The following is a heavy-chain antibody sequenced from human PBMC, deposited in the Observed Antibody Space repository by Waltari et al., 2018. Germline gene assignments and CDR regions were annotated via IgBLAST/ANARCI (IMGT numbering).Heavy chain of an antibody. D-gene: IGHD6-13*01. V-gene: IGHV2-5*01. J-gene: IGHJ4*02. CDR1: GFSLSTSGVG. CDR2: IYWNDDK. Sequence: QITLKESGPTLVKPTQTLTLTCTFSGFSLSTSGVGVGGIRQPPGKALEWLALIYWNDDKRYSPSLKGRLTLTKDTSKNQVVLTMTDMDPVDTATYYCAHRRAGGDYWGQGTLVTVAS. CDR3: AHRRAGGDY.